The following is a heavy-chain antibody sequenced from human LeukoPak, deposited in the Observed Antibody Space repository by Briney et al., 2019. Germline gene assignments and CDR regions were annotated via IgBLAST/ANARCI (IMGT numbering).Heavy chain of an antibody. V-gene: IGHV3-7*01. Sequence: AGGSLRLSCAASGFTFSSYWMSWVRQAPGKGLEWVANIKQDGSEKYYVDSVKGRFTISRDNAKNSLYLQMNSLRAEDTAVYYCASLDIVATMADYYMDVWGKGTTVTISS. J-gene: IGHJ6*03. D-gene: IGHD5-12*01. CDR2: IKQDGSEK. CDR1: GFTFSSYW. CDR3: ASLDIVATMADYYMDV.